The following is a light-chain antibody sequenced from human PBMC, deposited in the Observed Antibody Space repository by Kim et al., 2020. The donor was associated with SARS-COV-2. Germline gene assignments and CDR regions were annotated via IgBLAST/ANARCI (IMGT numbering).Light chain of an antibody. CDR2: EVT. CDR1: SRDVGGYNY. Sequence: QSALTQPPSASGSPGQSVTISCTGTSRDVGGYNYVSWYQQHPGKAPQLVIYEVTKRPSGVPNRFSGSKSGNTASLTVSGLQADDEATYYCSSYAATTNLVFGGGTQLTVL. CDR3: SSYAATTNLV. V-gene: IGLV2-8*01. J-gene: IGLJ2*01.